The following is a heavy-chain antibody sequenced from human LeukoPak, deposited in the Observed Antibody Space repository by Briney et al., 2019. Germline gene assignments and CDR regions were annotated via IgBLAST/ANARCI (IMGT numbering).Heavy chain of an antibody. CDR3: ARSDWNYPPDY. CDR2: IYTSGST. D-gene: IGHD1-7*01. V-gene: IGHV4-61*02. J-gene: IGHJ4*02. CDR1: GGSISSGSYY. Sequence: SETLSLTCTVSGGSISSGSYYWSWIRQPAGKGLEWIGRIYTSGSTNYNPSLKSRVTISVDTSKNQFSLKLSSVTAADTAVYYCARSDWNYPPDYWGQGTLVTVSS.